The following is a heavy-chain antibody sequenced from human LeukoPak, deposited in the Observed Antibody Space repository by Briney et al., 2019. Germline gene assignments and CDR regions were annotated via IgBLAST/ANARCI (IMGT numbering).Heavy chain of an antibody. J-gene: IGHJ4*02. CDR1: GFTFSSYG. CDR2: IRYDGSNK. Sequence: GGSLRLSCAASGFTFSSYGMHWVRQAPGKGLEGVAFIRYDGSNKYYAYSVKGRFTISRDNSKNTLYLQMNSLRAEDTAVYYCAKDLEYYGSGSYGYWGQGTLVTVSS. V-gene: IGHV3-30*02. D-gene: IGHD3-10*01. CDR3: AKDLEYYGSGSYGY.